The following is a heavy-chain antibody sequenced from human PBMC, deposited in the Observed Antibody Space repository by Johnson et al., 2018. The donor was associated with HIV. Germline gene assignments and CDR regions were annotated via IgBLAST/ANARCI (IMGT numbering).Heavy chain of an antibody. Sequence: MQLVESGGGLVQPGGSLRLSCASGFTVSTNYMSWVRQAPGKGLEWVSVIYSGDTTYYADSVKGRFTISRDNSKNTLYLQMNSLRAEDTAVYYCARGGQLVAFDIWGQGTMVTV. CDR1: GFTVSTNY. CDR3: ARGGQLVAFDI. D-gene: IGHD6-6*01. J-gene: IGHJ3*02. CDR2: IYSGDTT. V-gene: IGHV3-66*02.